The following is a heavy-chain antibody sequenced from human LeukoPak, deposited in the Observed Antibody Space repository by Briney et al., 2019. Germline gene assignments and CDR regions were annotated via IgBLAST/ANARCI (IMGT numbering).Heavy chain of an antibody. CDR2: INHSGST. D-gene: IGHD3-3*01. V-gene: IGHV4-34*01. CDR3: ARERDYDFWSGYYNY. CDR1: GGSFSGYY. J-gene: IGHJ4*02. Sequence: PSGTLSLTCAVYGGSFSGYYWSWIRQPPGKGLEWIGEINHSGSTNCNPSLKSRVTISVDTSKNQFSLKLSSVTAADTAVYYCARERDYDFWSGYYNYWGQGTLVTVSS.